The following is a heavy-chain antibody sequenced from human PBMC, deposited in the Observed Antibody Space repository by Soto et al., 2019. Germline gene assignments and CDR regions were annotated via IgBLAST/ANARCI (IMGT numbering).Heavy chain of an antibody. CDR2: LNGGTGQT. CDR3: ARGKGMEENYFYYGLDI. Sequence: ASVKVSCKASGYTFSTYAMHWVRQAPGQSLEWMGWLNGGTGQTRYSQKFQDRVIITRDTSASTGYMELSSLTSEDTAVYYCARGKGMEENYFYYGLDIWGQGTTVTVSS. J-gene: IGHJ6*02. D-gene: IGHD1-1*01. V-gene: IGHV1-3*01. CDR1: GYTFSTYA.